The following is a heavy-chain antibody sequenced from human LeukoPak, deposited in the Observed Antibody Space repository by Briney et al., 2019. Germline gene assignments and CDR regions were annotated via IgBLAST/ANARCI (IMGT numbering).Heavy chain of an antibody. J-gene: IGHJ3*02. CDR3: ARCLSRCNNGFDI. Sequence: SETLSLTCSVSGASISGYYWSWIRQPPGKGLEWFGHIYYSGSTTYNPSLKSRVTISVDTSKNQFSLKLSSVTAADTAVYYCARCLSRCNNGFDIWAKGQWSPSLQ. CDR1: GASISGYY. D-gene: IGHD2/OR15-2a*01. V-gene: IGHV4-59*01. CDR2: IYYSGST.